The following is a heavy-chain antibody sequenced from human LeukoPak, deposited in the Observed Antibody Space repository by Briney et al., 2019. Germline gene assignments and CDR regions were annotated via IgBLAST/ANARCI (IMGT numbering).Heavy chain of an antibody. CDR1: GYSFTSYW. CDR3: ARLSYDFWSGYPYGMDV. Sequence: GESLKISCKGSGYSFTSYWIGWVRQMPGKGLEWMGIIYPGDSDTRYSPSFQGQVTISADKSISTAYLQWSSLKASDTAMYYCARLSYDFWSGYPYGMDVWGQGTTATVSS. J-gene: IGHJ6*02. V-gene: IGHV5-51*01. D-gene: IGHD3-3*01. CDR2: IYPGDSDT.